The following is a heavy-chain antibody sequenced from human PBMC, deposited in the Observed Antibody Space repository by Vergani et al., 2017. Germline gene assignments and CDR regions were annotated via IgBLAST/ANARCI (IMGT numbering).Heavy chain of an antibody. J-gene: IGHJ4*02. CDR1: GFTFSSYG. CDR3: AKFPLNITTPDRGDF. Sequence: QEQLVESGGGVVQPGESLRLSCETSGFTFSSYGMHWVRQAPGKGLEWVAVISYDGDTTYYEDSVKGRFTISRDNSKNTLFLQMHSLRVEDTALYYCAKFPLNITTPDRGDFWGQGALVTVSS. CDR2: ISYDGDTT. D-gene: IGHD1-1*01. V-gene: IGHV3-30*18.